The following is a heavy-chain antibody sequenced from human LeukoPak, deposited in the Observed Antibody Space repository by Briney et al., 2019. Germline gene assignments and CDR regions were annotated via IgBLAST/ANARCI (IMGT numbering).Heavy chain of an antibody. CDR1: GGSISGFY. V-gene: IGHV4-59*01. J-gene: IGHJ5*02. CDR2: IYYSGST. Sequence: SETLSLTCTVSGGSISGFYWSWIRQPPGKGLEWIGYIYYSGSTNYNPPLKSRVSISVDTSKNQFSLKLSSVTAADTAVYYCARHTRSWFGPWGQGTLVTVSS. CDR3: ARHTRSWFGP.